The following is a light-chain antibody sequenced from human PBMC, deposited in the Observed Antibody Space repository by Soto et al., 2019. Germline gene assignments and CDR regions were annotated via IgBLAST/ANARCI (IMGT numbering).Light chain of an antibody. CDR1: SSDIGYYNY. V-gene: IGLV2-14*01. CDR3: TSFTSSNTWV. J-gene: IGLJ3*02. Sequence: QSALTQPASVSGSPGQPITISCAGTSSDIGYYNYVSWYQQHPGKAPKLMIYQVSHRPSGVSNRFSGSKSGYTASLTISGLQAEDEADYNCTSFTSSNTWVFGGGTKLTVL. CDR2: QVS.